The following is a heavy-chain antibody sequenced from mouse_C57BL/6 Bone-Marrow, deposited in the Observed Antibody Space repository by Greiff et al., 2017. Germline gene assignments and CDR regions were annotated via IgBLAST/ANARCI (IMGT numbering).Heavy chain of an antibody. J-gene: IGHJ4*01. CDR1: GFTFSSYG. D-gene: IGHD1-1*01. CDR2: ISSGGSYT. CDR3: ARDHYYGSSRYAMGY. Sequence: EVKLMESGGDLVKPGGSLKLSCAASGFTFSSYGMSWVRQTPDKRLEWVATISSGGSYTSYPDSVKGRFTISRDNAKNTLYLQMSSLKSEDTAMYYCARDHYYGSSRYAMGYGGQGTSVTVSS. V-gene: IGHV5-6*01.